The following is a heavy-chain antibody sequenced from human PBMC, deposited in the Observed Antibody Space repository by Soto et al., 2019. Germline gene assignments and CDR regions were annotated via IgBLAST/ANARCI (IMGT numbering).Heavy chain of an antibody. J-gene: IGHJ4*02. D-gene: IGHD5-18*01. CDR1: GYTFTSYG. V-gene: IGHV1-18*04. Sequence: GASVKVSCKASGYTFTSYGISWVRQAPGQGLEWMGWISAYNGNTNYAQKLQGRVTMTTDTSTSTAYMELRSLRSDDTAVYYCADLRRDGYSYYFDYWGQGTLVTVSS. CDR2: ISAYNGNT. CDR3: ADLRRDGYSYYFDY.